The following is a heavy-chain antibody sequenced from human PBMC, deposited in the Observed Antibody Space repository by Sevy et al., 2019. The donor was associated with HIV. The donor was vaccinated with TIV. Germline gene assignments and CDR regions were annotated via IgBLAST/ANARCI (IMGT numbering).Heavy chain of an antibody. CDR3: AKDHGGYCSGGSCYRNYYYYYGMDV. D-gene: IGHD2-15*01. J-gene: IGHJ6*02. CDR2: ISYDGSNK. CDR1: GFTFSSYG. Sequence: GGSLRLSCAASGFTFSSYGMHWVRQAPGKGLEWVAVISYDGSNKYYADSVKGRFTISRDNSKNTLYLQMNSLTAEDTAVYYCAKDHGGYCSGGSCYRNYYYYYGMDVWGQGTTVTVSS. V-gene: IGHV3-30*18.